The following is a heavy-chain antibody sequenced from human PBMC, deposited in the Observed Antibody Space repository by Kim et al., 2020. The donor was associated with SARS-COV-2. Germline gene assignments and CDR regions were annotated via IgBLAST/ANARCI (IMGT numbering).Heavy chain of an antibody. CDR1: GGSISSFY. CDR3: TRDGRYGGSVFDH. CDR2: IHNSGST. J-gene: IGHJ4*02. D-gene: IGHD1-26*01. V-gene: IGHV4-59*01. Sequence: SETLSLTCTVSGGSISSFYWSWIRQTPGKGLEWIGYIHNSGSTNYNPSLKRRVAISVDTSKNQFYLHLTSVTAADTAVYYCTRDGRYGGSVFDHWGQGILVTVSS.